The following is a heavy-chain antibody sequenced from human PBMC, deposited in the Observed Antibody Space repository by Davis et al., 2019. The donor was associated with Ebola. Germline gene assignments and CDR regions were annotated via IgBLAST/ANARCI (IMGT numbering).Heavy chain of an antibody. Sequence: SALVSCKASAGTFSSYAISRVRQAPGQGPEWMGGTISIFGTANYAQKFQGRVTITADESTSTAYMELSSLRSEDTAVYYCARQYSGYDYYFDYWGQGTLVTVSS. V-gene: IGHV1-69*13. CDR3: ARQYSGYDYYFDY. CDR1: AGTFSSYA. J-gene: IGHJ4*02. CDR2: TISIFGTA. D-gene: IGHD5-12*01.